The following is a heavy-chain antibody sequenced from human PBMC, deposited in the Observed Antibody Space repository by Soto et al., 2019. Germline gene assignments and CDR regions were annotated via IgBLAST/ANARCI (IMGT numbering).Heavy chain of an antibody. D-gene: IGHD4-17*01. CDR2: IYPGDSDT. Sequence: PGESLKISCNGSGYSFTSYWICWVRQMPWKGLEWMGIIYPGDSDTRYSPSFQGQVTISADKSISTAYLQWSSLKASDTAMYYCARPRTDYGDYGGAFDIWGQGTMVTVSS. CDR1: GYSFTSYW. V-gene: IGHV5-51*01. CDR3: ARPRTDYGDYGGAFDI. J-gene: IGHJ3*02.